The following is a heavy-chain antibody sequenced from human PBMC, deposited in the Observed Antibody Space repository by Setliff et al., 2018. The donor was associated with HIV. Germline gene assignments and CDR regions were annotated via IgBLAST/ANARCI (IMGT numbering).Heavy chain of an antibody. Sequence: SETLSLTCTVSGGSISNNSYYWGWVRQPPGKGLELIGNLFYNGNTYYNPSLKSRVTISVDTSKNQFSLKLSSVTAADTAIYFCARQFRYPNRAVVGVDYWGQGTLVTVPQ. D-gene: IGHD6-19*01. J-gene: IGHJ4*02. CDR3: ARQFRYPNRAVVGVDY. CDR2: LFYNGNT. V-gene: IGHV4-39*01. CDR1: GGSISNNSYY.